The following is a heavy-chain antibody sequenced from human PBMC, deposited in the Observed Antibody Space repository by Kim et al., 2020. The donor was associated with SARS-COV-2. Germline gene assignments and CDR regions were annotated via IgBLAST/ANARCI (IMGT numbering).Heavy chain of an antibody. D-gene: IGHD2-2*01. CDR3: ARDFAPADAFDI. Sequence: SVKVSCKASGGTFSSYTISWVRQAPGQGLEWMGRIIPILGIANYAQKFQGRVTITADKSTSTAYMELSSLRSEDTAVYYCARDFAPADAFDIWGQGTMVTVSS. J-gene: IGHJ3*02. V-gene: IGHV1-69*04. CDR1: GGTFSSYT. CDR2: IIPILGIA.